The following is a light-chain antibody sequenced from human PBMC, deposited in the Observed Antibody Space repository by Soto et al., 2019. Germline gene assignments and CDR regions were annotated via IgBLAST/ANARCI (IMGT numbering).Light chain of an antibody. Sequence: DIQMTQSPSTLSASLGDRVTITCRASQSISNWLAWYQQKPGKAPKLLIYKASSLESGVPSRFSGSGPGTEFTLTISSLQPDDFGTYYCQEYNNNWTFGQGTKV. CDR1: QSISNW. J-gene: IGKJ1*01. CDR3: QEYNNNWT. V-gene: IGKV1-5*03. CDR2: KAS.